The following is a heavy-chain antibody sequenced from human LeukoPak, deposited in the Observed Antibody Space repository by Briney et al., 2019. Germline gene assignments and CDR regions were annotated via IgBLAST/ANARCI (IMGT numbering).Heavy chain of an antibody. CDR2: IIPIFGTA. CDR1: GYTFTSYG. Sequence: SVKVSCKASGYTFTSYGISWVRQAPGQGLEWMGGIIPIFGTANYAQKFQGRVTITADESTSTAYMELSSLRSEDTAVYYCARGRQQLASSTDYWGQGTLVTVSS. D-gene: IGHD6-13*01. V-gene: IGHV1-69*13. CDR3: ARGRQQLASSTDY. J-gene: IGHJ4*02.